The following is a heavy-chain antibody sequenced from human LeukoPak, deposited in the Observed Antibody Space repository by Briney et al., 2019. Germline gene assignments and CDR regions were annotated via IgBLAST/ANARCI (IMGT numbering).Heavy chain of an antibody. CDR3: ARVVDTAMVFWFDP. J-gene: IGHJ5*02. CDR1: GYSISSGYY. D-gene: IGHD5-18*01. V-gene: IGHV4-38-2*02. Sequence: PSETLSLTCTVSGYSISSGYYWGWIRQPPGKGLEWIGSMYHSGSTYDNPSLQSRVTISVDTSKNQFSLKLSSVTAADTAVYYCARVVDTAMVFWFDPWGQGTLVTVSS. CDR2: MYHSGST.